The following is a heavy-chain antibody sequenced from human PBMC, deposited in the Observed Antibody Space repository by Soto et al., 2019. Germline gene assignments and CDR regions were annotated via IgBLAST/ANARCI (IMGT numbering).Heavy chain of an antibody. CDR1: GFTFSSYS. CDR2: ISSSRSTI. D-gene: IGHD6-19*01. Sequence: GQLVESGGGLVQTGGSLRLSCAASGFTFSSYSMNWVRQAPGKGLEWVSYISSSRSTIYYADSVKGRFTVSRDNAKNSLYLQMNSLRDEDTAVYYCARGSVSGRGGFDHWGQGTLVTVSS. J-gene: IGHJ4*02. V-gene: IGHV3-48*02. CDR3: ARGSVSGRGGFDH.